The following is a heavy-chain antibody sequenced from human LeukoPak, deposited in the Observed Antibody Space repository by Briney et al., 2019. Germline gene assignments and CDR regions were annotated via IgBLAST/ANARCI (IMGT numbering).Heavy chain of an antibody. V-gene: IGHV1-69*13. Sequence: SVKVSCKASGYTFTSYDINWVRQAPGQGLEWMGGIIPIFGTANYAQKFQGRVTITADESTSTAHMELSSLRSEDTAVYYCARGRVNIVVVPAAIGAYNWFDPWGQGTLVTVSS. J-gene: IGHJ5*02. CDR3: ARGRVNIVVVPAAIGAYNWFDP. D-gene: IGHD2-2*02. CDR2: IIPIFGTA. CDR1: GYTFTSYD.